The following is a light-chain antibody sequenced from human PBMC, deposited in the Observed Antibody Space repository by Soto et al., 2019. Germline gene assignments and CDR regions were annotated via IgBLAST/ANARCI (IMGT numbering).Light chain of an antibody. CDR2: KAS. CDR3: QQYNNYPRT. J-gene: IGKJ1*01. Sequence: DIQMTQSPSTLSASVGDRVTITSRASQSICSWLPWYQQKPGKAPNLLIYKASSLESGVTARFSGSGSGTEFTLTISSLQPDDFATYYCQQYNNYPRTFGQGTKVEI. V-gene: IGKV1-5*03. CDR1: QSICSW.